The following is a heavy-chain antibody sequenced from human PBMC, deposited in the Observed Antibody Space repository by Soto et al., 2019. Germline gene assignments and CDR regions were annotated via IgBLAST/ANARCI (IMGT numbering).Heavy chain of an antibody. D-gene: IGHD3-22*01. J-gene: IGHJ5*02. CDR3: APSLIGYYSDSSGSNWFDP. CDR1: GFSLSTSGVG. Sequence: QITLKESGPTLVKPTQTLTLTCTFSGFSLSTSGVGVGWIRQPPGKALEWLALIYWDDDKRYSPSLKSRLTITKDTTKNQVVLTKTNMDPVDPAKYYCAPSLIGYYSDSSGSNWFDPWGQGTLVTVSS. V-gene: IGHV2-5*02. CDR2: IYWDDDK.